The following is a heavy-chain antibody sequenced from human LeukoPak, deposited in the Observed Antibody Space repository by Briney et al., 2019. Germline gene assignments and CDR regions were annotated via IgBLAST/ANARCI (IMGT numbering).Heavy chain of an antibody. Sequence: GGSLRLSCAASGFTFSRYSMNWVRQAPGKGLQWVSSIDASSSDIYYADSVKGRFTISRDNTKNTLYLQMNSLRAEDTAVYYCAAVLRGYYFDYWGQGTLVTVSS. CDR3: AAVLRGYYFDY. D-gene: IGHD2-8*01. J-gene: IGHJ4*02. CDR1: GFTFSRYS. CDR2: IDASSSDI. V-gene: IGHV3-21*04.